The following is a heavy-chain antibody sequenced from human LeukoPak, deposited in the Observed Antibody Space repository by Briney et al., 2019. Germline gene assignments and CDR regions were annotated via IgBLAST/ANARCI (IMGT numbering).Heavy chain of an antibody. Sequence: GGSLRLSCATSGFTFDEHAMHWVRQVPGRGLEWVSLISGDGANEYYADSVKGRFTISRDNSRNSLFLQMNSLRTEDTALYFCAKRSGAPNNFDYWGQGVLVTVSS. CDR3: AKRSGAPNNFDY. CDR2: ISGDGANE. CDR1: GFTFDEHA. V-gene: IGHV3-43*02. D-gene: IGHD1-1*01. J-gene: IGHJ4*02.